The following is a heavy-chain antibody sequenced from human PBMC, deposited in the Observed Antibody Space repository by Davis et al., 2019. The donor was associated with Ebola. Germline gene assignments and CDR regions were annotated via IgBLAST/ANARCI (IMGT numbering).Heavy chain of an antibody. D-gene: IGHD5-18*01. CDR1: GFTFSSYG. CDR2: INHSGST. V-gene: IGHV4-34*01. J-gene: IGHJ4*02. CDR3: ARGGRYGLYYFDY. Sequence: GSLRLSCAASGFTFSSYGMHWIRQPPGKGLEWIGEINHSGSTNYNPSLKSRVTISVDTSKNQFSLKLSSVTAADTAVYYCARGGRYGLYYFDYWGQGTLVTVSS.